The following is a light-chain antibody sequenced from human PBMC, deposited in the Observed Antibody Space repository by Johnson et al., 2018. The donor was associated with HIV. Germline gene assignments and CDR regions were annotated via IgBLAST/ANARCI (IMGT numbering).Light chain of an antibody. CDR3: GTWDTSLSAYV. V-gene: IGLV1-51*02. Sequence: QSVLTQPPSVSAAPGQKVTISCSGSSSNIGNNDVSWYRHLPGTAPKLLMFENNQRPSGIPDRFSGSKSGTSATLGITGLQTGDEADYYCGTWDTSLSAYVFGTGTKVTVL. CDR2: ENN. CDR1: SSNIGNND. J-gene: IGLJ1*01.